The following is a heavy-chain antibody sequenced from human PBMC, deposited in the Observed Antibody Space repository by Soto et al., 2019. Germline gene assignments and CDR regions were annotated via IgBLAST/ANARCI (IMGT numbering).Heavy chain of an antibody. CDR2: ISSDGRPT. CDR3: VKHRYVDD. Sequence: GGSLRLSCSVFGFTFSSYAMHWVRQAPGKGLQYVSSISSDGRPTYYADSVKGRFTISRDNFKNTLYLQMSGLRLEDTALYYCVKHRYVDDWGQGTLVTVSS. J-gene: IGHJ4*02. V-gene: IGHV3-64D*06. CDR1: GFTFSSYA.